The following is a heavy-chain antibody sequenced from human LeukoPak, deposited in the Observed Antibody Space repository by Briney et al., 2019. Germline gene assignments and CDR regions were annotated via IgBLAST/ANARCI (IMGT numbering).Heavy chain of an antibody. CDR1: GFSLTDYY. D-gene: IGHD3-10*01. J-gene: IGHJ5*02. V-gene: IGHV1-2*02. Sequence: GASVKVSCKASGFSLTDYYIHWVRQAPGQGLEWMGWISPKSGGTNYAQKFQGRVTMTRDTSISTAYMELSRLRSDDTAVYYCARDRPSITMVRGVLNWFDPWGQGTLVTVSS. CDR2: ISPKSGGT. CDR3: ARDRPSITMVRGVLNWFDP.